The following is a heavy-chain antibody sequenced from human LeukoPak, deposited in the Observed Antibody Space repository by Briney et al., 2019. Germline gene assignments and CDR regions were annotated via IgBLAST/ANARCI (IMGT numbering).Heavy chain of an antibody. Sequence: PGGSLRLSCTASGFTFGDDAWSWFRQAPGKGLEWICFIRKKGYGETTDYAASVRGRLTISRDDAKSIAYLQMNSLKTEDTALYYCSRGLHDYGDSNYYVDQWGRGTLVTVSS. CDR1: GFTFGDDA. V-gene: IGHV3-49*03. CDR3: SRGLHDYGDSNYYVDQ. J-gene: IGHJ4*02. CDR2: IRKKGYGETT. D-gene: IGHD4-17*01.